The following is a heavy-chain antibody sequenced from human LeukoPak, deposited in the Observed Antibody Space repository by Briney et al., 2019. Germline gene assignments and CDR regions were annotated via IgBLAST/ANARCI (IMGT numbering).Heavy chain of an antibody. Sequence: ASVTVSCKASGYTFINYGINWVRQAPGQGLEWMGWISAYNGNTNYAQSLQGRVTITTDTSTSTVYMEMRSLTSDDTAVYYCARDLDQYNGRFGGFGHDFWGQGTLVTVSS. CDR1: GYTFINYG. D-gene: IGHD3-10*01. CDR2: ISAYNGNT. V-gene: IGHV1-18*01. J-gene: IGHJ4*02. CDR3: ARDLDQYNGRFGGFGHDF.